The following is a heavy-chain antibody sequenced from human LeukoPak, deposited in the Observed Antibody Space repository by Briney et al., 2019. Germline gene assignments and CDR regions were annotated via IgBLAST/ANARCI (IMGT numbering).Heavy chain of an antibody. J-gene: IGHJ4*02. CDR1: GFIFSSYG. Sequence: GGSLRLSCAASGFIFSSYGMNWVRQAPGEGLEWVSSISTSSSYIYYADSVKGRFTISRDNAKNSLYLQTNSLRAEDTAVYYCARDSWELFPSYFDYWGQGTLVTVSS. CDR2: ISTSSSYI. D-gene: IGHD1-26*01. V-gene: IGHV3-21*01. CDR3: ARDSWELFPSYFDY.